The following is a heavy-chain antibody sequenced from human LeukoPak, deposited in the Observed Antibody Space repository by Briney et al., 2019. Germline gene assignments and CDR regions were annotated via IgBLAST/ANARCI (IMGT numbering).Heavy chain of an antibody. V-gene: IGHV3-33*01. D-gene: IGHD5-12*01. CDR1: GFTFSSYG. J-gene: IGHJ4*02. Sequence: RPGGSLRLSCAASGFTFSSYGMHWVRQAPGKGLEWVAVIWYDGSNKYYADSVKGRFTISRDNSKNTLYLQMNSLRAEDTAVYYCARGRSGYGGSARYVREYYFDYWGQGTLVTVSS. CDR2: IWYDGSNK. CDR3: ARGRSGYGGSARYVREYYFDY.